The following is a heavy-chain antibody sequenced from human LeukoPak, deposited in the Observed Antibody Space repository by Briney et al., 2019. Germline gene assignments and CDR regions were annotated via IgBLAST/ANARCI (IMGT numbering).Heavy chain of an antibody. CDR1: GFTFSSYY. J-gene: IGHJ4*02. Sequence: GGSLRLSCVASGFTFSSYYMSWVRQAPGKGLEWVAHIDPDGNDKYYVDSVKGRFTISRDNAKNSLYLQVNSLRAEDTAVYYCAFSYGSGSYCRFWGQGTLVTVSS. D-gene: IGHD3-10*01. V-gene: IGHV3-7*01. CDR3: AFSYGSGSYCRF. CDR2: IDPDGNDK.